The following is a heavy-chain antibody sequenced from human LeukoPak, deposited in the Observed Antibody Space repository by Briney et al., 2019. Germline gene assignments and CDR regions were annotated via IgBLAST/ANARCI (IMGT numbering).Heavy chain of an antibody. V-gene: IGHV5-10-1*01. CDR1: RYSFTSYW. CDR2: IGPSDSYT. Sequence: GESLKISCKGSRYSFTSYWISWVRQMPGKGLEWMGRIGPSDSYTNYSPSFQGHVTISADKSISTAYLQWSSLKASDTAMYYCARQVHCSSSSCSANYYYYGMDVWGQGTTVTVSS. J-gene: IGHJ6*02. CDR3: ARQVHCSSSSCSANYYYYGMDV. D-gene: IGHD2-15*01.